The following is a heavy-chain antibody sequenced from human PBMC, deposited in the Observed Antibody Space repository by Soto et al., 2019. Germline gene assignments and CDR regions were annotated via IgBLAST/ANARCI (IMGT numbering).Heavy chain of an antibody. CDR2: TYHRGST. J-gene: IGHJ4*02. V-gene: IGHV4-4*02. Sequence: QVQVQESGPGLVKPWWTLSLTCAVSGGSISSSNWWSWVRQPPGKGLEWIGDTYHRGSTNYNPSLKSRVTIPVDKSKNQFSLELNSMTAADTATYYCARDAYFDSWGQGILVTVS. CDR1: GGSISSSNW. CDR3: ARDAYFDS.